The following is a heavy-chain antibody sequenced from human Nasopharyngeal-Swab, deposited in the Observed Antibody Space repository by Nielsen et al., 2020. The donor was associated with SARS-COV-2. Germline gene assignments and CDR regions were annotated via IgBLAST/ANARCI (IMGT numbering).Heavy chain of an antibody. Sequence: SETLSLTCTVAGGSISSSSYYWGWLRHPPVNGLEWIGSIYYSGSTYYNPSLKSRVTISVDTSKNQFSLKLSSVTAADTAVYYCARQGWFGELLRPFDYWGQGTLVTVSS. V-gene: IGHV4-39*01. CDR2: IYYSGST. J-gene: IGHJ4*02. CDR3: ARQGWFGELLRPFDY. D-gene: IGHD3-10*01. CDR1: GGSISSSSYY.